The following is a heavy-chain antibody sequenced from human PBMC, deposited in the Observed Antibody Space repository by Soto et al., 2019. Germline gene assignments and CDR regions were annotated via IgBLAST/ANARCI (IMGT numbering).Heavy chain of an antibody. CDR2: IIGIFHTP. Sequence: QVQLVQSGADVKKPGSSVKVSCKASGGTFSSYAFSWVRQAPGQGLEWMGGIIGIFHTPTYAQKFQGRITITADESTSTAYMELISLRSDDTAVYYCVHRRDGYNSAFFDYWGQGTLVAVSS. J-gene: IGHJ4*02. CDR3: VHRRDGYNSAFFDY. D-gene: IGHD5-12*01. V-gene: IGHV1-69*01. CDR1: GGTFSSYA.